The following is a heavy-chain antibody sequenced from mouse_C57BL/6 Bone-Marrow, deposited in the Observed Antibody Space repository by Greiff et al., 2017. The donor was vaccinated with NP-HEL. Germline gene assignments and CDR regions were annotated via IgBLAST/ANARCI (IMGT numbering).Heavy chain of an antibody. CDR3: ARSYYDYVYYYAMDY. J-gene: IGHJ4*01. CDR1: GYTFTDYY. V-gene: IGHV1-26*01. D-gene: IGHD2-4*01. CDR2: INPNNGGT. Sequence: EVQRVESGPELVKPGASVKISCKASGYTFTDYYMNWVKQSHGKSLEWIGDINPNNGGTSSNQKFKGKATLTVDKSSSTAYLELRSLTSEDSAVYYCARSYYDYVYYYAMDYWGQGTSVTVSS.